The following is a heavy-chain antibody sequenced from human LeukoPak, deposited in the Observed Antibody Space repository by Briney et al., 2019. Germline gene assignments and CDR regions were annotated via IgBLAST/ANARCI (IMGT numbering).Heavy chain of an antibody. J-gene: IGHJ6*03. V-gene: IGHV3-7*01. CDR2: IKQDGSET. Sequence: GGSLRLSCAASGFTFSNYWMSWVRQAPGKGLEWVANIKQDGSETYYVDSVKGRFIISRDNAKNSLYLQMNSLRGEDTAVYYCARPYLERSLKFCMDVWGKGTTVTVSS. CDR3: ARPYLERSLKFCMDV. D-gene: IGHD3-3*02. CDR1: GFTFSNYW.